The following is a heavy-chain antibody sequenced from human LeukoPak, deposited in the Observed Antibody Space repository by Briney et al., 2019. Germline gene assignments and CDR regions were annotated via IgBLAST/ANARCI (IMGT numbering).Heavy chain of an antibody. CDR2: IWYDGSNK. CDR1: GFTFSSYG. Sequence: SGGSLRLSCAASGFTFSSYGMHWVRQAPGKGLELVAVIWYDGSNKYYADSVKGRFTISRDNSKNTLYLQMNSLRAEDTAVYYCARVPLGYCSSTSCYTGWYFDLWGRGTLVTVSS. V-gene: IGHV3-33*01. J-gene: IGHJ2*01. CDR3: ARVPLGYCSSTSCYTGWYFDL. D-gene: IGHD2-2*02.